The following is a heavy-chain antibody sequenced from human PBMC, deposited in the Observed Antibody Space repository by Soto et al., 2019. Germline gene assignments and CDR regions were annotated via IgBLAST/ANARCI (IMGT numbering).Heavy chain of an antibody. CDR2: ISAYNGNT. D-gene: IGHD3-3*01. Sequence: ASVKVSCKASGYSFTSYGITWVRQAPGQGLEWMGWISAYNGNTNYAQNLQDRVTLTTDTSTYTAYMELRSLQSDGTAVYYCARDFGSDFSVPGVVFDSWGQGALVTVSS. CDR3: ARDFGSDFSVPGVVFDS. CDR1: GYSFTSYG. V-gene: IGHV1-18*01. J-gene: IGHJ4*02.